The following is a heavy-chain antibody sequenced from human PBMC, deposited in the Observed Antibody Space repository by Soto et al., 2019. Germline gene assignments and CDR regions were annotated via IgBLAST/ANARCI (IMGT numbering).Heavy chain of an antibody. CDR1: GGTFSSSA. D-gene: IGHD4-4*01. CDR3: ARDNDRLQLGGNYYYILDV. V-gene: IGHV1-69*12. J-gene: IGHJ6*02. CDR2: IITLFRTP. Sequence: QVQLVQSGAEMQEPGSSVKVSGKTSGGTFSSSAISWLRQAPGQGLEWMGGIITLFRTPDYAQKFQGRVTIAADESTSTAYMELSSLRSEDTAVYYCARDNDRLQLGGNYYYILDVWGQGTTITVSS.